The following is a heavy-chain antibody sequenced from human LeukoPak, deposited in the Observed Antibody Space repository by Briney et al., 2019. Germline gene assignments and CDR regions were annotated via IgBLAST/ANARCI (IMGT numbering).Heavy chain of an antibody. CDR1: GGTISSGSYY. Sequence: SETLSLTCTVSGGTISSGSYYWSWIRQAPAKGLEWIGSIYHSGSTYYNPSLKSRVTISVDTSKNQFSLNLSSVTAADTAVYYCASTVLGAGTFDYWGQGTLVTVSS. V-gene: IGHV4-39*07. CDR2: IYHSGST. J-gene: IGHJ4*02. CDR3: ASTVLGAGTFDY. D-gene: IGHD3-10*01.